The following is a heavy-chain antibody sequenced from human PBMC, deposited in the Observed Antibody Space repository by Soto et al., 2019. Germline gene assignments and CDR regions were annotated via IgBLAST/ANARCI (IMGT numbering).Heavy chain of an antibody. J-gene: IGHJ3*02. CDR1: GYAFTSFG. Sequence: QVQLVQSGIEVKNPGASVKVSCKASGYAFTSFGISWVRQAPGQGLEWMGLTVANNGYTKYAQNLQGRVTLITDTSTSTAYMELRSLMYDDTAVYYCARCSGGTCYASYAFDIWGQGTMVTVSS. D-gene: IGHD2-15*01. V-gene: IGHV1-18*01. CDR3: ARCSGGTCYASYAFDI. CDR2: TVANNGYT.